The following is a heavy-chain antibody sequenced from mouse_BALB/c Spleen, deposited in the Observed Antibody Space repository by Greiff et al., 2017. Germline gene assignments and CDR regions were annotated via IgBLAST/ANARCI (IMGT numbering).Heavy chain of an antibody. Sequence: EVKLMESGPELVKPGASVKMSCKASGYTFTDYYMDWVKQSHGESFEWIGRVNPYNGGTSYNQKFKGKATLTVDKSSSTAYMELNSLTSEDSAVYYCASHGNYDAMDYWGQGTSVTVSS. CDR3: ASHGNYDAMDY. CDR2: VNPYNGGT. V-gene: IGHV1-19*01. D-gene: IGHD2-1*01. CDR1: GYTFTDYY. J-gene: IGHJ4*01.